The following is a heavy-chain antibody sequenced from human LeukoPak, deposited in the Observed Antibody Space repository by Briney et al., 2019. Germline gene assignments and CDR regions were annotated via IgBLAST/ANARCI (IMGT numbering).Heavy chain of an antibody. Sequence: SETLSLTCTVSGGSISSYYWSWIRQPPGKGLEWIGYIYYSGSTNYNPSLKCRVTISVDTSKNQFSLKLSSVTAADTAVYYCARGREWFGEFQVGFDPWGQGTLVTVSS. CDR2: IYYSGST. V-gene: IGHV4-59*01. CDR1: GGSISSYY. D-gene: IGHD3-10*01. CDR3: ARGREWFGEFQVGFDP. J-gene: IGHJ5*02.